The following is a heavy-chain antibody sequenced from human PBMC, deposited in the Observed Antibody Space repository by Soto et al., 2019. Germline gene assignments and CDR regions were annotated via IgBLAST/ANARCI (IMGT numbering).Heavy chain of an antibody. CDR1: GFTFSSYA. CDR3: AKVIAAWDYDFWSGYDY. J-gene: IGHJ4*02. V-gene: IGHV3-23*01. Sequence: EVQLLESGGGLVQPGGSLRLSCAASGFTFSSYAMSWVRQAPGKGLEWVSAISGSGGSTYYADSVKGRFTISRDNSKNTLYLHMNSLRAEDTAVYYCAKVIAAWDYDFWSGYDYWGQGTLVTVSS. D-gene: IGHD3-3*01. CDR2: ISGSGGST.